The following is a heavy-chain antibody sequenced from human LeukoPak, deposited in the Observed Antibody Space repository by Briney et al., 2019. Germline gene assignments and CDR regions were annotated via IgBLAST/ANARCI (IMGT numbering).Heavy chain of an antibody. CDR1: GFTFSSYG. D-gene: IGHD3-10*01. J-gene: IGHJ4*02. Sequence: GGSLRLSCAASGFTFSSYGMNWVRQAPGKGLEWVSSITTSSSYIYYADSVKGRFTISRDNSKNTLFLQMNSLRTEDTAVYYCARDRGGSIDYWGQGALVTVSS. CDR2: ITTSSSYI. CDR3: ARDRGGSIDY. V-gene: IGHV3-21*01.